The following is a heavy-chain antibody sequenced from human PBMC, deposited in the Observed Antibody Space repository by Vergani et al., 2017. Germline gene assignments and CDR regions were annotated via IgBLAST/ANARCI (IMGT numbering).Heavy chain of an antibody. CDR2: INKDGSEQ. D-gene: IGHD6-6*01. CDR3: ARRDSSSPALDY. CDR1: GFSFSNHW. J-gene: IGHJ4*02. V-gene: IGHV3-7*01. Sequence: EVQLVESGGSLVHPGGSLRLSCAASGFSFSNHWMSWVRLAPGKGLEWVAEINKDGSEQYYVDSVRGRFTISRENAKNSLYLQMNGLRAGDTAVYYCARRDSSSPALDYWGQGTLVTVSS.